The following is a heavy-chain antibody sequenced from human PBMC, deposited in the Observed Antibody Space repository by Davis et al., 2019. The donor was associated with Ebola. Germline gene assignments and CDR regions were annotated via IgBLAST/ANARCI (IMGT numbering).Heavy chain of an antibody. J-gene: IGHJ4*02. CDR1: GFTLTNYA. Sequence: GESLKISCVASGFTLTNYAMIWVRQAPGKGLEWVSAMSGGGAGPFYADSVKGRFTISRDNAKNTLYLQMNSLRAEDTAVYYCATTQWLREFDNWGQGTLVTVSS. D-gene: IGHD6-19*01. CDR2: MSGGGAGP. CDR3: ATTQWLREFDN. V-gene: IGHV3-23*01.